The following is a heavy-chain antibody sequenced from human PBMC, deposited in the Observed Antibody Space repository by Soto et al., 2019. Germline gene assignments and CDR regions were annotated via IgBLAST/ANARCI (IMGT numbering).Heavy chain of an antibody. CDR2: IYYSGST. V-gene: IGHV4-30-4*01. J-gene: IGHJ4*02. CDR1: GGSISSGDYY. D-gene: IGHD3-16*02. CDR3: ASLLRWEGYDYVWGSYRRDY. Sequence: QVQLQESGPGLVKPSQTLSLTCTVSGGSISSGDYYWSWIRQPPGKGLEWIGSIYYSGSTYYNPSLKSRVTISVDTSNNQFSLKLSSVTAADTAVYYCASLLRWEGYDYVWGSYRRDYWGQGTLVTVSS.